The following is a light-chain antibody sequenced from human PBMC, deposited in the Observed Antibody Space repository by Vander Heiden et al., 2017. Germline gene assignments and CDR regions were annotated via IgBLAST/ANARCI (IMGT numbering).Light chain of an antibody. CDR1: SSGVGGYNC. CDR3: SSYTSSSTL. CDR2: DVS. V-gene: IGLV2-14*01. J-gene: IGLJ2*01. Sequence: STLTQPASLSGSPGQSITIPCTGTSSGVGGYNCVFWYQQHPGKAPKLMIYDVSNRPSGVSNRFCGSKSGNTASLTISGLQAEDEADYYCSSYTSSSTLFGGGTKLTVL.